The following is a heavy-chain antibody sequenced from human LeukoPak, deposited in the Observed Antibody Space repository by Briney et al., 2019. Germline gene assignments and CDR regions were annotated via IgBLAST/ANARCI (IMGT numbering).Heavy chain of an antibody. CDR1: GGSFSGYY. CDR3: ARASRGGSYYYYYMDV. V-gene: IGHV4-34*01. CDR2: INHSGST. J-gene: IGHJ6*03. D-gene: IGHD1-26*01. Sequence: SETLSLTCAVYGGSFSGYYWSWIRRPPGKGLEWIGEINHSGSTNYNPSLKSRVTISVDTPKNQFSLKLSSVTAADTAVYYCARASRGGSYYYYYMDVWGKGTTVTVSS.